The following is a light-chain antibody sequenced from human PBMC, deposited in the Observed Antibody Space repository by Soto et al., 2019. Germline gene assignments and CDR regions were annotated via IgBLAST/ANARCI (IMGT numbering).Light chain of an antibody. Sequence: EIVMTHSRATLRVSEMEITTLSFRASQRLSSSFLAWYQQKPGQAPRLLIYSSSNRATGIPDRFSGGGSGTDFTLTISRLEPADFAVYYCQQYGRSPLTFGGGTKVDIK. V-gene: IGKV3-20*01. CDR3: QQYGRSPLT. CDR2: SSS. CDR1: QRLSSSF. J-gene: IGKJ4*01.